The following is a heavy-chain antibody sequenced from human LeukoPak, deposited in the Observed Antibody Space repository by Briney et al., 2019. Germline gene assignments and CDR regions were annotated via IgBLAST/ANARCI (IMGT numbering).Heavy chain of an antibody. D-gene: IGHD6-13*01. CDR2: TRDKANSYTT. CDR1: GFTFSSYA. V-gene: IGHV3-72*01. CDR3: AREGSSWYFPYFQH. J-gene: IGHJ1*01. Sequence: GRSLRLSCAASGFTFSSYAMHRVRQAPGKGLEWVGRTRDKANSYTTEYAASVKGRITISRDGSKNSLYLQMNSLKTEDTAVYYCAREGSSWYFPYFQHWGQGTLVTVSS.